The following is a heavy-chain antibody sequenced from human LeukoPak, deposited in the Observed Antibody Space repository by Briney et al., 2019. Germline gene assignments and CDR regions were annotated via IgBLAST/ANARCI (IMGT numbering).Heavy chain of an antibody. CDR2: ISSSSSYI. CDR1: GFTFSSYS. J-gene: IGHJ4*02. V-gene: IGHV3-21*01. CDR3: ARDAGHN. Sequence: GGSLRLSCAASGFTFSSYSMNWVRQAPGKGLEWVSSISSSSSYIYYAHSVKGRFTISRDNAKNSLYLQMNSLRAEDTAVYYCARDAGHNWGQGTLVTVSS.